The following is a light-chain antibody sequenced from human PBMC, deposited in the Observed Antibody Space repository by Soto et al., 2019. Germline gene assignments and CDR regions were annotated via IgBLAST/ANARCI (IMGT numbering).Light chain of an antibody. V-gene: IGLV2-14*01. Sequence: QYALTQPASVSGSPGQSITISCTGTSSYVGGYNYVSWYQQHPGKAPKLIIYEVSNRPSGVSNRFSGSKSGNTASLTISGLQAEDESDYYCNSYTSKSTGVFGTGTKVTVL. J-gene: IGLJ1*01. CDR3: NSYTSKSTGV. CDR2: EVS. CDR1: SSYVGGYNY.